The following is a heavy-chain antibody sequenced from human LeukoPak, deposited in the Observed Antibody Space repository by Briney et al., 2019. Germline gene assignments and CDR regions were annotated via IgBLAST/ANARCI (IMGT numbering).Heavy chain of an antibody. Sequence: ASVKVSCKASGGTFSSYAISWVRQAPGQGLEWMGGIIPIFGTANYAQKFQGRVTITADESTSTAYMELSSLRSEDTAVYYCARVRDYYGSGSSGYYYYYYLDVWGKGTTVTISS. V-gene: IGHV1-69*13. J-gene: IGHJ6*03. CDR3: ARVRDYYGSGSSGYYYYYYLDV. D-gene: IGHD3-10*01. CDR2: IIPIFGTA. CDR1: GGTFSSYA.